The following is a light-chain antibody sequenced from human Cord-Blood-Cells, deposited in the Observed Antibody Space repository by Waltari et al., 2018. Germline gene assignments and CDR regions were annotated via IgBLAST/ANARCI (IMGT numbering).Light chain of an antibody. CDR3: MQSIQLPWT. CDR2: EVS. CDR1: QSLLHSDGKTY. J-gene: IGKJ1*01. V-gene: IGKV2D-29*02. Sequence: DIVMTQTPLSLSVTPGQPASISCKSSQSLLHSDGKTYLYWYLQKPGQSPQLLIYEVSNRISGVPDRCSGSGSGTDFTLKISRVEAEDVGVYYCMQSIQLPWTFGQGTKVEIK.